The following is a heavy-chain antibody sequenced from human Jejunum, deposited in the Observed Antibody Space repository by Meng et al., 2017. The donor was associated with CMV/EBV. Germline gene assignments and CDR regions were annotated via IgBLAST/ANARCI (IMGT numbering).Heavy chain of an antibody. CDR3: ARRGAVSGSFDY. J-gene: IGHJ4*02. CDR2: INPNSGGT. Sequence: ASGYTFSGYYLHWVRQAPGQGLEWLGWINPNSGGTNYAQNFQGSVTMTRDTSITTAYMELSRLRSDDTAMYYCARRGAVSGSFDYWGQGTPVTVSS. D-gene: IGHD6-25*01. CDR1: GYTFSGYY. V-gene: IGHV1-2*02.